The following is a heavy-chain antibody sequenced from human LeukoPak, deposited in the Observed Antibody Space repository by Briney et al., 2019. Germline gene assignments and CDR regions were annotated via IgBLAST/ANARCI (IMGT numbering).Heavy chain of an antibody. CDR2: ISSSSSYI. CDR1: GFTFSSYS. Sequence: TGGSLRLSCAASGFTFSSYSMNWVRQAPGKGLEWVSSISSSSSYIYYADSVKGRFTISRDNAKNSLYLQMNSLRAEDTAVYYCAREGWELLSRHWFDPWGQGTLVTVSS. V-gene: IGHV3-21*01. J-gene: IGHJ5*02. CDR3: AREGWELLSRHWFDP. D-gene: IGHD1-26*01.